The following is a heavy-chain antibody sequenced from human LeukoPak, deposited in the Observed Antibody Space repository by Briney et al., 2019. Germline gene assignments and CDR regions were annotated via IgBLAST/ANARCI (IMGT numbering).Heavy chain of an antibody. CDR2: INPNSGGT. D-gene: IGHD2-21*02. CDR1: GYTFTGYY. V-gene: IGHV1-2*02. J-gene: IGHJ5*02. CDR3: AREGTLAYCGGDCYYNWFDP. Sequence: ASVKVSCKASGYTFTGYYMHWVRQAPGQGLEWMGWINPNSGGTNYAQKFQGRVTMTRDTSISTAYMELSRLRSDDTAVYYCAREGTLAYCGGDCYYNWFDPWGQGTLDTVSS.